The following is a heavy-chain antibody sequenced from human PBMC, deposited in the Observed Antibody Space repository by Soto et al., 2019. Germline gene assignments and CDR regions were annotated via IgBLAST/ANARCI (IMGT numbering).Heavy chain of an antibody. J-gene: IGHJ6*03. V-gene: IGHV4-59*01. D-gene: IGHD3-10*01. CDR1: GGSISSYY. Sequence: PSETLSLTCTVSGGSISSYYWSWIRQPPGKGLEWIGYIYYSGSTSYNPSLKSRVTISVDTSKNQFSLKLSSVTAADTAVYYCARATMVRGVTTYYYYMDVWGKGTKVTVSS. CDR3: ARATMVRGVTTYYYYMDV. CDR2: IYYSGST.